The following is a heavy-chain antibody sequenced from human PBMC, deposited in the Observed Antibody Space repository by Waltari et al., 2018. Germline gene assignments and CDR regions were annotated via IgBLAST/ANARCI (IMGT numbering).Heavy chain of an antibody. V-gene: IGHV5-51*01. D-gene: IGHD3-16*01. CDR2: IYPGDSDT. CDR1: GYGFGSYW. J-gene: IGHJ5*02. CDR3: ARRFMTGEGLTLNWLDP. Sequence: VQLVQSGAEVKKPGESLRISCRDSGYGFGSYWLPWVSKRPGKGLDWRWHIYPGDSDTRYNPSFQGQVTISADKSVTTVYLQWSSLKTSDSGIYYCARRFMTGEGLTLNWLDPWGQGTLVTVSS.